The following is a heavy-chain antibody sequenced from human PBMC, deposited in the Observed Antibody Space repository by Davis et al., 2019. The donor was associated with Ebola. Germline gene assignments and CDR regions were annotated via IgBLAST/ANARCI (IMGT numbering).Heavy chain of an antibody. J-gene: IGHJ6*02. CDR3: ARRLYYYGMDL. V-gene: IGHV4-59*01. Sequence: SETLSLTCTVSGGSISSYYWSWIRQPPGKGLEWIGYIYYSGSTNYNPSLKSRVTISVDTSKNQFSLKLSSVTAADTAVYYCARRLYYYGMDLWGQGTTVTVSS. CDR2: IYYSGST. CDR1: GGSISSYY.